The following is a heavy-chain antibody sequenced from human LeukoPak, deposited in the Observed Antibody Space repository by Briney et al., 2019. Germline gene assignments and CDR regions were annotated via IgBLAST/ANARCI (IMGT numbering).Heavy chain of an antibody. CDR2: ISGSGANT. Sequence: GGSLRLSCAASKFTFSTSAMSWVRQAPGKGLEWVSAISGSGANTYYVDSVKGRFTISRDNSKNTLYLEMSSLRSDDTAVYYCAKESQTYYDIMTGHPNYYFDYWGQGTLVTVSS. CDR1: KFTFSTSA. V-gene: IGHV3-23*01. D-gene: IGHD3-9*01. CDR3: AKESQTYYDIMTGHPNYYFDY. J-gene: IGHJ4*02.